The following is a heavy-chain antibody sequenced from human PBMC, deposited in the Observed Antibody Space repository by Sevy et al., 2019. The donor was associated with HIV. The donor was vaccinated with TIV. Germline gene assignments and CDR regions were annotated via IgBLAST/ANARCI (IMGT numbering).Heavy chain of an antibody. J-gene: IGHJ4*02. D-gene: IGHD6-13*01. V-gene: IGHV3-30*18. CDR1: RFTFSGYA. Sequence: GGSLRLSCAASRFTFSGYAMHWVRQAPGQGLKWVAAISYDVSIKYYANSVKGRFTICRDNSKNTLYLQMNSLRAEDTAVYYCAKDPGYSSDWYALAFYFDYWGQGTLVTVSS. CDR2: ISYDVSIK. CDR3: AKDPGYSSDWYALAFYFDY.